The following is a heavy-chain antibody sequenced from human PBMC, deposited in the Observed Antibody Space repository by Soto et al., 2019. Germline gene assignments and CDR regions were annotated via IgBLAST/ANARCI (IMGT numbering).Heavy chain of an antibody. CDR3: AKNPSYRYGPHYMDV. V-gene: IGHV3-23*01. D-gene: IGHD5-18*01. Sequence: GGSLRLSCAASGFTFSSYAMSWVRQAPGKGLEGVSAISGSGGSTYYADSVKGRFTISRDNSKNTLYLQMNSLRAEDTAVYYCAKNPSYRYGPHYMDVWGKGTTVPGSS. J-gene: IGHJ6*03. CDR1: GFTFSSYA. CDR2: ISGSGGST.